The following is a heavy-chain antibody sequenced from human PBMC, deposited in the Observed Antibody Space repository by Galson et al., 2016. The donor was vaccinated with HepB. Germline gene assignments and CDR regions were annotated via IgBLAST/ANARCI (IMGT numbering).Heavy chain of an antibody. Sequence: SLRLSCAASGFAFTTYSMNWVRQAHGKGLEWVSSTSSGSNYIYYAASVKGRFTISRDNARKSLSLQMSSLRADDTATYYCTRGWQAAWLQGQNVLDYWGPGTVATVSS. D-gene: IGHD5-24*01. CDR1: GFAFTTYS. CDR3: TRGWQAAWLQGQNVLDY. J-gene: IGHJ4*02. V-gene: IGHV3-21*01. CDR2: TSSGSNYI.